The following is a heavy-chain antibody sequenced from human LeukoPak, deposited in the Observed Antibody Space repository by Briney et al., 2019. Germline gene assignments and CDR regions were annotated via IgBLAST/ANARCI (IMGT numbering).Heavy chain of an antibody. CDR3: ARQDGYGLYYFDY. CDR2: IYPDDSGT. CDR1: GYSFTTYW. V-gene: IGHV5-51*01. Sequence: ASVKVSCKGSGYSFTTYWIGWVRQMPGKGLEWMGIIYPDDSGTRYSPSFQGQVTISADKSISTAYLQWSSLKASDSAMYYCARQDGYGLYYFDYWGQGTLVTVSS. D-gene: IGHD5-18*01. J-gene: IGHJ4*02.